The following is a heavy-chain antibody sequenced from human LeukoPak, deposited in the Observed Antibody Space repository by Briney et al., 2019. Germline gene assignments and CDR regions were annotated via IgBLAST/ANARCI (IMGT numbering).Heavy chain of an antibody. CDR1: GFTFSGPA. CDR2: IRSKTNNYAT. Sequence: GGSLRLSCAASGFTFSGPAMHWVRQASGKGLEWVGRIRSKTNNYATAYAASVKGRFTISRDDSKNTAYLQMNSLKTEDTAGYYCTILQPDGEYWGQGTLVTVSS. CDR3: TILQPDGEY. J-gene: IGHJ4*02. V-gene: IGHV3-73*01.